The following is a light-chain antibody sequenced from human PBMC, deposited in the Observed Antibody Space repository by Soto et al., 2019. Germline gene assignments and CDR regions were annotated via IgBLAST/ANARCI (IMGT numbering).Light chain of an antibody. CDR2: DVS. Sequence: QSALTQPRSVSGSPGQSVTISCAGTSSDVGGYNYVSWYQQHPGKAPTLMIYDVSKRPSGVPDRFSGSKSGNTASLTISGLQAEDEADYYCGSYAGRYTYIVGTGTKLTVL. J-gene: IGLJ1*01. V-gene: IGLV2-11*01. CDR3: GSYAGRYTYI. CDR1: SSDVGGYNY.